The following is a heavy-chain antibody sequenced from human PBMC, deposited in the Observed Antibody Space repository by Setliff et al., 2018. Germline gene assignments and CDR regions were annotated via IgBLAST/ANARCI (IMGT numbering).Heavy chain of an antibody. D-gene: IGHD2-21*01. CDR3: ARVALVVVIRNAFDI. CDR1: GGSISSGGYY. V-gene: IGHV4-31*03. J-gene: IGHJ3*02. Sequence: LSLTCTVSGGSISSGGYYWSWIRQHPGKGLEWIGYIYYSGSTYYNPSLESRVTISVDTSKNQFSLKLSSVTAADTAVYYCARVALVVVIRNAFDIWGQGTMVTVSS. CDR2: IYYSGST.